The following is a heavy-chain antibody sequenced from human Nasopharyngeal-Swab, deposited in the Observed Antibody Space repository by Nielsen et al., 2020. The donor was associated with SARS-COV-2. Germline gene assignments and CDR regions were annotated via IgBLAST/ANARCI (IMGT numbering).Heavy chain of an antibody. Sequence: GASLKISCVASGFSSSGSAMSWVRQAPGKGLEWVAAINDGGYASFYANSVRGRFTISRDNSKNTVYLQMNFLRADDTAIYHCANGGYSYGYAVYWGQGTLVTVSS. CDR2: INDGGYAS. V-gene: IGHV3-23*01. D-gene: IGHD5-18*01. CDR1: GFSSSGSA. J-gene: IGHJ4*02. CDR3: ANGGYSYGYAVY.